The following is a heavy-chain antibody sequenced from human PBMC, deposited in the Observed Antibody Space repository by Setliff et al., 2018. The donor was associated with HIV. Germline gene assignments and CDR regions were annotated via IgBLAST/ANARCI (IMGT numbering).Heavy chain of an antibody. Sequence: GGSLRLSCAASGFTFSFDWMSWVRQAPGKGLEWVASLTPDGSQVYYADSVRGRFAISRDNGKNSLTLQMNSLRAEDTGLYYCVRDLARQIAHWGQGMLVTVSS. CDR2: LTPDGSQV. J-gene: IGHJ4*02. CDR1: GFTFSFDW. V-gene: IGHV3-7*01. D-gene: IGHD2-21*01. CDR3: VRDLARQIAH.